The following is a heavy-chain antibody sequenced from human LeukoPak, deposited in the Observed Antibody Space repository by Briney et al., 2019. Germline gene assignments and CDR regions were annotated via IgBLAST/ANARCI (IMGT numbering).Heavy chain of an antibody. Sequence: GGSLRLSCAASGFTFSSYGMHWVRQAPGKGLEWVAFIRYDGSNKYYADSVKGRFTISRDNSKNTLYLQMNSLRAEDTAVYYCAKDDSRPGSSSSFDYWGQGTLVTVSS. CDR1: GFTFSSYG. D-gene: IGHD6-6*01. CDR3: AKDDSRPGSSSSFDY. V-gene: IGHV3-30*02. CDR2: IRYDGSNK. J-gene: IGHJ4*02.